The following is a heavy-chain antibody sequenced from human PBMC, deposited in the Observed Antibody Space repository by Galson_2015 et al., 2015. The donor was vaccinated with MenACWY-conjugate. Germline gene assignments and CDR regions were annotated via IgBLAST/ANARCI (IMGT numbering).Heavy chain of an antibody. CDR1: GGSISSSSYY. D-gene: IGHD2-15*01. Sequence: SETLSLTCTVSGGSISSSSYYWGWIRQPPGKGLEWIGSIYYSGSTYYNPSLKSRVTISVDTSKNQFSLKLSSVTAADTAVYYCARQVCSGGSCYLNYYYYYYMDVWGKGTTVTVSS. CDR2: IYYSGST. V-gene: IGHV4-39*01. J-gene: IGHJ6*03. CDR3: ARQVCSGGSCYLNYYYYYYMDV.